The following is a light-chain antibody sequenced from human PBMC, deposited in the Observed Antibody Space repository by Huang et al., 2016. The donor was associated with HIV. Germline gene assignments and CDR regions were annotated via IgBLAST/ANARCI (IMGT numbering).Light chain of an antibody. CDR2: DAS. Sequence: EIVLTQSPATLSLSPGERATLSCRASQSVSSYLAWYQQKPGQAPRLLIYDASNRATGIPARLSGSGSGTDFTITISSLEPEDFAVYYCQQRSNWPPPFTFGPGTKVDIK. CDR3: QQRSNWPPPFT. CDR1: QSVSSY. J-gene: IGKJ3*01. V-gene: IGKV3-11*01.